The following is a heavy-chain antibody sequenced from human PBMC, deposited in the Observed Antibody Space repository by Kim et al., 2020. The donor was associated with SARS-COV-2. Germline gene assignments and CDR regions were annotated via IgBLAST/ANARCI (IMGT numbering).Heavy chain of an antibody. D-gene: IGHD2-15*01. V-gene: IGHV3-23*01. Sequence: GGSLRLSCTASGFTFSTYAMSWVRQAPGKGLEWVSAISHSGDTTYYADSVKGRFTISRDNSKNTLYLQMNSLRAEDTAAYYCAKDLRYCSSGSFYFGAAFDLWGQGTTVTVSS. CDR1: GFTFSTYA. CDR2: ISHSGDTT. CDR3: AKDLRYCSSGSFYFGAAFDL. J-gene: IGHJ3*01.